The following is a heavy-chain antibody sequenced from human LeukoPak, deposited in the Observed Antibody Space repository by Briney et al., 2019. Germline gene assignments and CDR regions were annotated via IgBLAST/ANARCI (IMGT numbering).Heavy chain of an antibody. CDR2: IYYSGST. CDR3: ARGLAAAGIYYFDY. D-gene: IGHD6-13*01. J-gene: IGHJ4*02. CDR1: GGSISSYY. V-gene: IGHV4-59*01. Sequence: SETLSLTCTVSGGSISSYYWSWIRQPPGKGLEWIGYIYYSGSTNYNPSLKSRVTISVDTSKNQFSLKLSSVTAADTAVYYYARGLAAAGIYYFDYWGQGTLVTVSS.